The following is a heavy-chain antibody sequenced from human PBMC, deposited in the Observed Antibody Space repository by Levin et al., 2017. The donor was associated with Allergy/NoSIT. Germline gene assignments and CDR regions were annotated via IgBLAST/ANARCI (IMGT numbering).Heavy chain of an antibody. V-gene: IGHV3-21*01. Sequence: KAGGSLRLSCAASGFTFNTRSMNWVRQAPGKGLEWVSSMNSDSTYIYYAESVKGRFTVSRDNDRNSMFLQMNSLRVEATAIYYCTRDDTSAYYYIQESYDFWGQGTLVTVSS. CDR3: TRDDTSAYYYIQESYDF. CDR2: MNSDSTYI. D-gene: IGHD3-22*01. CDR1: GFTFNTRS. J-gene: IGHJ4*02.